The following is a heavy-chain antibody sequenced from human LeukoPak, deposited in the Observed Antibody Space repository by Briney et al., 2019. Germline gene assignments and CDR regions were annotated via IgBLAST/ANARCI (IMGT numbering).Heavy chain of an antibody. D-gene: IGHD5-24*01. CDR1: GFPFSSYW. V-gene: IGHV3-7*04. Sequence: GGSLRLSCVTSGFPFSSYWMTWVRQAPGKGLEWVANIKQDGSKKSYVDSVKSRFTISRDNAKNSLYLQMNSLRAEDTAIYYCTRVGYIDEGIDYWGQGTLVTVSS. J-gene: IGHJ4*02. CDR3: TRVGYIDEGIDY. CDR2: IKQDGSKK.